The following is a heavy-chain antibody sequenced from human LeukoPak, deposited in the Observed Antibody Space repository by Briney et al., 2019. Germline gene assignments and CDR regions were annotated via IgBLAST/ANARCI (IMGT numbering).Heavy chain of an antibody. CDR3: AKDEVGGHFEY. J-gene: IGHJ4*02. Sequence: GRFTISRDNAKNSVHLQMNNLRVEDTAVYYCAKDEVGGHFEYWGQGILVTVSS. V-gene: IGHV3-11*06.